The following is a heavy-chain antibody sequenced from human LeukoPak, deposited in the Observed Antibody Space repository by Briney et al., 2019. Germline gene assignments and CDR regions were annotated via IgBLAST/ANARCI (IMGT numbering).Heavy chain of an antibody. CDR2: IWYDASNK. V-gene: IGHV3-33*01. CDR3: VRGVGVSRFNYFDP. CDR1: GFTFSSFG. Sequence: GGSLRLSCAASGFTFSSFGMHWVRQAPGKGLEWVTVIWYDASNKYYADSVKGRFTISRDNSKNTLFLQMNSLRDDDTAVYYCVRGVGVSRFNYFDPWGQGTLVIVSS. D-gene: IGHD6-13*01. J-gene: IGHJ5*02.